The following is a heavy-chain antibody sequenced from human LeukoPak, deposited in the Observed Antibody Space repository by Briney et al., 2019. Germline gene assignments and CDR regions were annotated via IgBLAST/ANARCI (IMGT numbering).Heavy chain of an antibody. J-gene: IGHJ4*02. Sequence: GGSLRLSCAASRFTFSSYAMSWVRQAPGKGLEWVSGIGVSGGTTYYADSVKGRFTISRDNSKNTLYLQMNSLRAEDTAVYYCAKVRSYHLYWGQGTLVTVSS. D-gene: IGHD3-16*02. CDR1: RFTFSSYA. CDR3: AKVRSYHLY. V-gene: IGHV3-23*01. CDR2: IGVSGGTT.